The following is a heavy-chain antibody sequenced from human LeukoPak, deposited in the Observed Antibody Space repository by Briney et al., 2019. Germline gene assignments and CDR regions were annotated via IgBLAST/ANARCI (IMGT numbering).Heavy chain of an antibody. Sequence: SVTVSCKASGGTFSIYTSSWVRQPAGQGLEWIGRINPIHRKAKYAQKLQRRDTITADKSTSTAHMALSSLRSEDTAVYYCARDCPNYESSGYYFDYWGQGTLVSVSS. V-gene: IGHV1-69*08. CDR1: GGTFSIYT. CDR2: INPIHRKA. D-gene: IGHD3-22*01. CDR3: ARDCPNYESSGYYFDY. J-gene: IGHJ4*02.